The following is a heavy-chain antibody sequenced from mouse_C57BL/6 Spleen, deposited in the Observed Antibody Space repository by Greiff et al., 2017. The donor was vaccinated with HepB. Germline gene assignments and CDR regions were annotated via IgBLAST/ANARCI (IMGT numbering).Heavy chain of an antibody. CDR2: INPSSGYT. CDR3: ARRAQATAWFAY. Sequence: VQLVESGAELARPGASVKMSCKASGYTFTSYTMHWVKQRPGQGLEWIGYINPSSGYTKYNQKFKDKATLTADKSSSTAYMQLSSLTSEDSAVYYCARRAQATAWFAYWGQGTLVTVSA. CDR1: GYTFTSYT. J-gene: IGHJ3*01. V-gene: IGHV1-4*01. D-gene: IGHD3-2*02.